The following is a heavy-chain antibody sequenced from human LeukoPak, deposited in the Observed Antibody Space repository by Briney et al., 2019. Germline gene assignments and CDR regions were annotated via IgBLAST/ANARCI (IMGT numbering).Heavy chain of an antibody. CDR3: ARFKGSGFDY. D-gene: IGHD6-25*01. Sequence: SETLSLTCAVYGGSFSGYYWSWIRQPPGEGLEWIGEINHSGSTNYNPSLKSRVTISVDTSKNQFSLKLSSVTAADTAVYYCARFKGSGFDYWGQGTLVTVSS. J-gene: IGHJ4*02. V-gene: IGHV4-34*01. CDR2: INHSGST. CDR1: GGSFSGYY.